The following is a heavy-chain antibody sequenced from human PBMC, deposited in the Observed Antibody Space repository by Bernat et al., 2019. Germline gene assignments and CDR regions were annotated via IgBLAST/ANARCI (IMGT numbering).Heavy chain of an antibody. D-gene: IGHD3-16*01. J-gene: IGHJ3*01. CDR3: ARDPGWGALDL. V-gene: IGHV3-7*03. Sequence: EVQLVQSGAALVQPGGSLRLSCAASGFTFLSHWMCWLRQAPGKGLEWVANIKSDGSAKYYVDSVKGRFTISRDNVNNSLYLQMNSLRADDTAVYYCARDPGWGALDLWGQGTMVPVSS. CDR1: GFTFLSHW. CDR2: IKSDGSAK.